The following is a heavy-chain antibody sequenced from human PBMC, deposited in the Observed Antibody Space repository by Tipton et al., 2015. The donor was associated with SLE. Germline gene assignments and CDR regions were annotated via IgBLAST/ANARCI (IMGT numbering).Heavy chain of an antibody. D-gene: IGHD6-13*01. CDR2: ISYDGSNK. J-gene: IGHJ4*02. Sequence: SLRLSCAASGFTFSSYGMHWVRQAPGKGLEWVAVISYDGSNKYYADSVKGRFTISRDNSKNTLYLQMNSLRAEDTAVYYCARERKGIAAAGILDYWGQGTLVTVSS. V-gene: IGHV3-30*03. CDR1: GFTFSSYG. CDR3: ARERKGIAAAGILDY.